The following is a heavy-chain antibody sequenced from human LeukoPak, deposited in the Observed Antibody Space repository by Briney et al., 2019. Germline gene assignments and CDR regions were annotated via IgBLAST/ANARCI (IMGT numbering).Heavy chain of an antibody. CDR3: ARVRRDGYNSPDY. Sequence: SETLSLTCTVSGGSISNYYWSWIRQPPGKGLEWIGYIYYSGSTNYNPSLKSRVTISVDTSKNQFSLKLSSVTAADTAVYYCARVRRDGYNSPDYWGQGTLVTVSS. CDR2: IYYSGST. V-gene: IGHV4-59*01. J-gene: IGHJ4*02. CDR1: GGSISNYY. D-gene: IGHD5-24*01.